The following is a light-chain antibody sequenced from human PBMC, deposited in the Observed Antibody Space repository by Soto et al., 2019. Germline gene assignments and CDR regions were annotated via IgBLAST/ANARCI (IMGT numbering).Light chain of an antibody. CDR3: QQLFTYPPT. CDR1: QDIRDD. CDR2: GAS. J-gene: IGKJ3*01. Sequence: DIQMTQSPSSLSASVGDRVTITCRASQDIRDDLGWYQQKPGKAPKLLIYGASTLQGGVPSRFSGSGSGTDFTLTVSSLQPEDLATDYCQQLFTYPPTFGPGTKVDIK. V-gene: IGKV1-17*01.